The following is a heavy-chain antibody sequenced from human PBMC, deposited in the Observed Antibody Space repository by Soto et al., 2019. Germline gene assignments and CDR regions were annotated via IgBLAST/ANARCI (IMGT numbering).Heavy chain of an antibody. J-gene: IGHJ3*01. CDR1: GFTFRNYA. D-gene: IGHD2-21*02. CDR2: ISGGGGST. Sequence: EVQLLESGGGLVQTGGSLRLSCAASGFTFRNYAINWVRMAPGKGLEWVSGISGGGGSTYYADSVKGRFTIFRDTSKNTVFLQMTSRRADETAVYYCAKRFIVKVTVQRPDDAFYVWGQGTMVPVSS. V-gene: IGHV3-23*01. CDR3: AKRFIVKVTVQRPDDAFYV.